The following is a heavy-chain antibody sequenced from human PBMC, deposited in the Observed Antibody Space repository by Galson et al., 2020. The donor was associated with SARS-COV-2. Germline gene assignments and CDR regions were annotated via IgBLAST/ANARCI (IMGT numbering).Heavy chain of an antibody. CDR2: ISSSGDST. J-gene: IGHJ4*02. CDR1: GFTFSSYA. V-gene: IGHV3-23*01. D-gene: IGHD3-22*01. CDR3: SKERGNYDTSAYYYPHY. Sequence: GESLKISCAASGFTFSSYAMSWVRQAPGKGLEWVSTISSSGDSTYYADSVKGRFTISRDNSKNSLYLQIHSLRAEDTAVYYCSKERGNYDTSAYYYPHYWGQGTLVTVSS.